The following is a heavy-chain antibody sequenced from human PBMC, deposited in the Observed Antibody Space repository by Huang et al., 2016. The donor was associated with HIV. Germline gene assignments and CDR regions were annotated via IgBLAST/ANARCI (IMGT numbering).Heavy chain of an antibody. CDR3: AKDGADEEWDIDY. CDR1: GFSFSTYG. D-gene: IGHD1-26*01. J-gene: IGHJ4*02. V-gene: IGHV3-30*18. Sequence: VQLVESGGGVVQPGRSLRLACAASGFSFSTYGLHWGRQAQGRGLGWVAVISYDGSNKYYAHSVKGRFTISRDTYENKVYLRMNSLRHEDTAVYYCAKDGADEEWDIDYWGQGTLVTVSS. CDR2: ISYDGSNK.